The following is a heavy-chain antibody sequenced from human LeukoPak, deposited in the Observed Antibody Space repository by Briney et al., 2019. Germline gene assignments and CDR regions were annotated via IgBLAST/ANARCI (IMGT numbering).Heavy chain of an antibody. CDR2: ISGGGEST. V-gene: IGHV3-48*03. J-gene: IGHJ4*02. CDR3: ARRSGRRYEY. CDR1: GFTFRSYE. D-gene: IGHD5-24*01. Sequence: GGSLRLSCAASGFTFRSYEMNWVRHAAGGGLEWVSHISGGGESTVYPDAVKGRFTISRDNAKNSLYLQMNSLRVEDTGVYYCARRSGRRYEYWGQGVLVTVSP.